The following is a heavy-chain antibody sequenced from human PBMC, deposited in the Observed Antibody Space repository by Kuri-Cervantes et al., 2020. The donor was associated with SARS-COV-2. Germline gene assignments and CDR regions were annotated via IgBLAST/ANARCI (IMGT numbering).Heavy chain of an antibody. CDR2: INHSGST. Sequence: GSLRLSCAVYGGSFSGYYWSWIRQPPGKGLEWIGEINHSGSTNYNPSLKSRVTISVDTSKNQFSLKLSYVTAADTAVYYCALGYCSSTSCHPFDYWGQGTLVTVSS. CDR3: ALGYCSSTSCHPFDY. V-gene: IGHV4-34*01. CDR1: GGSFSGYY. D-gene: IGHD2-2*01. J-gene: IGHJ4*02.